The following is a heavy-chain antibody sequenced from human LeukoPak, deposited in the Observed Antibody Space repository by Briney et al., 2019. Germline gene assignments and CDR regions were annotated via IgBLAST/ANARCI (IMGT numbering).Heavy chain of an antibody. CDR3: TKKSSGWHGEDY. D-gene: IGHD6-19*01. CDR1: GFTLSSYA. Sequence: PGGSLRLSCAASGFTLSSYAMSWVRQAPGKGLEWVSAISSSGGTTYYADSVNGRFTISRDNSNNTLFLQMNSLRAEDTAAYYCTKKSSGWHGEDYWGQVALVTVSS. J-gene: IGHJ4*02. V-gene: IGHV3-23*01. CDR2: ISSSGGTT.